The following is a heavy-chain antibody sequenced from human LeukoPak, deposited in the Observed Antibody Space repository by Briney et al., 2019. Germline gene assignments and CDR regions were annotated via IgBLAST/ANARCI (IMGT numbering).Heavy chain of an antibody. CDR1: GFTFSSYS. CDR3: AKNPRLEGWIYFDS. Sequence: PGGSLRLSCAASGFTFSSYSMSWVRQAPGKGLEWVSSISGSGGRIDYADSVKGLFTISRDNSKNTLSLQMNSLTAEDTAVYYCAKNPRLEGWIYFDSWGQGILVTVSS. CDR2: ISGSGGRI. D-gene: IGHD1-1*01. V-gene: IGHV3-23*01. J-gene: IGHJ4*02.